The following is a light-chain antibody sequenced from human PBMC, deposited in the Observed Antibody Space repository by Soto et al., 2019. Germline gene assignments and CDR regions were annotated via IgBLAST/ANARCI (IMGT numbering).Light chain of an antibody. CDR2: ENN. J-gene: IGLJ1*01. Sequence: QPVLTQPPSVSEAPGQRVTISCTGSSSNIGAGYEAHWYQQVPGTAPKLLIYENNNRPSGVPDLFSGSKSGTSASLAITGLQAEDEAEYYCQSYDSSLSGYVFGTGTKVTVL. CDR1: SSNIGAGYE. V-gene: IGLV1-40*01. CDR3: QSYDSSLSGYV.